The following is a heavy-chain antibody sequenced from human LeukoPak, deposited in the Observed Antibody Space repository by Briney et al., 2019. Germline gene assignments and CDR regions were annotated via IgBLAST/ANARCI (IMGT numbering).Heavy chain of an antibody. Sequence: PGGSLRLSCAASGFTFDDYAMHWVRQAPGKGLEWVSGISWNSGSIGYADSVKGRFTTSRDNAKNSLYLQMNSLRAEDTALYYCAKDSYYDSSGYLDYWGQGTLVTVSS. D-gene: IGHD3-22*01. CDR3: AKDSYYDSSGYLDY. CDR1: GFTFDDYA. J-gene: IGHJ4*02. V-gene: IGHV3-9*01. CDR2: ISWNSGSI.